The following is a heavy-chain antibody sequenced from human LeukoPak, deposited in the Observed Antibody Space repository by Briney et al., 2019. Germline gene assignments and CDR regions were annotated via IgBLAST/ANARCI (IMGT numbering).Heavy chain of an antibody. CDR1: GGSISSHY. J-gene: IGHJ6*02. V-gene: IGHV4-59*11. CDR3: ARIDGYDTYYYGMDV. D-gene: IGHD5-12*01. Sequence: SETLSLTCTVSGGSISSHYWSWIRQPPGKGLEWIGYIYYSGSTNYNPSLKSRVTISVDTSKNQFSLKLSSVTAADTAVYYCARIDGYDTYYYGMDVWGQGTTVTVSS. CDR2: IYYSGST.